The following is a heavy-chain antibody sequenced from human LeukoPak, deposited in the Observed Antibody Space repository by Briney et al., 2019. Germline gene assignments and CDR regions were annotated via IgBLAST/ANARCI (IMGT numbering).Heavy chain of an antibody. J-gene: IGHJ6*03. D-gene: IGHD3-9*01. V-gene: IGHV4-4*07. CDR1: GGSISSYY. Sequence: PSETLSLTCTVAGGSISSYYWSWIRQPAGKGLEWIGRIYTSGSTNYNPSLKSRVTMSVDTSKNQFSLKLSSVTAADTAVFYCARDHPLSGYYFPNYYYMDVWGKGTTVTVSS. CDR3: ARDHPLSGYYFPNYYYMDV. CDR2: IYTSGST.